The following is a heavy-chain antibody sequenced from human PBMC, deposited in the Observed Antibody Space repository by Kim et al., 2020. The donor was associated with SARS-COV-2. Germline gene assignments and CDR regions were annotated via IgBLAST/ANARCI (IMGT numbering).Heavy chain of an antibody. CDR3: ARDSDSSGWYHGYFDL. V-gene: IGHV5-51*01. CDR1: GYSFTSYW. CDR2: IYPGDSDT. J-gene: IGHJ2*01. D-gene: IGHD6-19*01. Sequence: GESLKISCKGSGYSFTSYWIGWVRQMPGKGLEWMGIIYPGDSDTRYSPSFQGQVTISADKSISTAYLQWSSLKASDTAMYYCARDSDSSGWYHGYFDLWGRGTLVTVSS.